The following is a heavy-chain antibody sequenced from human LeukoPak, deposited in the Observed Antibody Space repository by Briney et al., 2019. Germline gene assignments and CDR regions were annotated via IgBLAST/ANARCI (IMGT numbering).Heavy chain of an antibody. V-gene: IGHV3-23*01. CDR1: GFTFSKFP. CDR3: ANPAPGIAARSVRGGGDY. Sequence: GGSLRLSCAASGFTFSKFPMGWVRQAPGRGLEWVSAISASGDVTFYADSLRGRFTISRDNSKSTLYLQMDGLRAEDTAVYYCANPAPGIAARSVRGGGDYGGRGPLVPVSS. D-gene: IGHD6-6*01. J-gene: IGHJ4*02. CDR2: ISASGDVT.